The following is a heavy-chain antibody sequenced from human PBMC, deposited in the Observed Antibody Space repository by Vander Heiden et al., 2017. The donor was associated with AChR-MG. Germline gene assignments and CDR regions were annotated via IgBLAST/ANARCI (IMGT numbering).Heavy chain of an antibody. J-gene: IGHJ4*02. V-gene: IGHV3-30*18. Sequence: QVQLVESGGGVVQPGRSLRLSCAASRFTFSSYGMHWVRQAPGKGLEWVAVISYDGSNKYYADSVKGRFTISRDNSKNTLYLQMNSLRAEDTAVYYCAKDGGGYYGSGSLNYYFDYWGQGTLVTVSS. CDR2: ISYDGSNK. CDR1: RFTFSSYG. CDR3: AKDGGGYYGSGSLNYYFDY. D-gene: IGHD3-10*01.